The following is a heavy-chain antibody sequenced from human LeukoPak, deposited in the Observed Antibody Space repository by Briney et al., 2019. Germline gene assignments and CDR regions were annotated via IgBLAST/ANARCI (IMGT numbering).Heavy chain of an antibody. CDR1: GFTFSSYA. CDR2: ISYDGSNK. Sequence: PGRSLRLSCAASGFTFSSYAMHWVRQAPGKGLEWVAVISYDGSNKYYADSVKGRFTISRDNSKNTLYLQMNSLRAEDTAVYYCARDALAYCGGDCYSHFDYWGQGTLVTVSS. D-gene: IGHD2-21*02. V-gene: IGHV3-30-3*01. CDR3: ARDALAYCGGDCYSHFDY. J-gene: IGHJ4*02.